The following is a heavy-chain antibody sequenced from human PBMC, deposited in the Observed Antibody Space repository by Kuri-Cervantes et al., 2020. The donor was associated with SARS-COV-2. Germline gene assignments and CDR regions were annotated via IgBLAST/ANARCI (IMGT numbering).Heavy chain of an antibody. D-gene: IGHD3-10*01. CDR1: GFTFSSYA. CDR2: ISYDGSNK. V-gene: IGHV3-30-3*01. Sequence: GESLKISCAASGFTFSSYAMHWVRQAPGEGLEWVAVISYDGSNKYYADSVKGRFTISRDNFKNTLYLQMNSLRAEDTAVYYCARDSHYYGSGSYYNKIDYWGQGTLVTVSS. CDR3: ARDSHYYGSGSYYNKIDY. J-gene: IGHJ4*02.